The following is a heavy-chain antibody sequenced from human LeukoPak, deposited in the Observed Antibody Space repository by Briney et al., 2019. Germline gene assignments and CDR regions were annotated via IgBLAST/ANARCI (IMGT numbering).Heavy chain of an antibody. CDR1: GFTFSDYY. CDR2: ISNRGDTI. V-gene: IGHV3-11*01. Sequence: GGSLRLSCAASGFTFSDYYMSWIHQAPGKGLEWVSYISNRGDTIYYADSVKGRFTISRDNAKNALHLQMNSLRAEDTAMYYCARPTYYYDSSGPQEYWGQGTLVTVSS. CDR3: ARPTYYYDSSGPQEY. J-gene: IGHJ4*02. D-gene: IGHD3-22*01.